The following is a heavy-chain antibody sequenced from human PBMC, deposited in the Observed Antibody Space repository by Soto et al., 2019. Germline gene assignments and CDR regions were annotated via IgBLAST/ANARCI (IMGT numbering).Heavy chain of an antibody. CDR2: IQYGGTT. CDR3: ASLGSSAWYQGSYFHY. V-gene: IGHV4-39*01. D-gene: IGHD6-19*01. Sequence: QLQLQESGAGLVKASETLSLTCTVSGGSITRNNHFWGWIRQSPGKGLEWIGSIQYGGTTNYNPSLKSRVIMSAETSKNQFSLMLNSVTAADTAVYYCASLGSSAWYQGSYFHYWGQGTLVTVSS. J-gene: IGHJ4*02. CDR1: GGSITRNNHF.